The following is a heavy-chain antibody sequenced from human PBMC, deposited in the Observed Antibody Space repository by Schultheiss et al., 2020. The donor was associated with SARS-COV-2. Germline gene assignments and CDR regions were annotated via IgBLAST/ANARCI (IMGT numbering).Heavy chain of an antibody. Sequence: SETLSLTCTVFGDSITSHDWSWVRQPPGKRLESIGYIYFTGITNYNPSLKSRVTISVDTSKNQFSLKLTSVTAADTAVYYCARRRSDGNWYLDTWGQGTLVTVSS. J-gene: IGHJ4*02. D-gene: IGHD4-23*01. V-gene: IGHV4-59*08. CDR1: GDSITSHD. CDR2: IYFTGIT. CDR3: ARRRSDGNWYLDT.